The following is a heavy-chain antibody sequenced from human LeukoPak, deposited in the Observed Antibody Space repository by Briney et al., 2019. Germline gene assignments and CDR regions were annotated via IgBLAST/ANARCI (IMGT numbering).Heavy chain of an antibody. J-gene: IGHJ4*02. CDR1: GGSISSYY. Sequence: SETLSLTCTVSGGSISSYYWSWIRQPPGKGLEWIGYIYYSGSTNYNPSLKSRVTISVDTSKNQFSLKLSSVTAADTAVYYCARGTQYYDSSGYHRYWGQGTLVTVSS. CDR3: ARGTQYYDSSGYHRY. V-gene: IGHV4-59*01. CDR2: IYYSGST. D-gene: IGHD3-22*01.